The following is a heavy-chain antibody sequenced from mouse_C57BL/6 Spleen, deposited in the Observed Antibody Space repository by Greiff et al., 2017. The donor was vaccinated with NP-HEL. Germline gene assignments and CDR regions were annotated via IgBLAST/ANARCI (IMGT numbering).Heavy chain of an antibody. CDR1: GYAFSSSW. V-gene: IGHV1-82*01. D-gene: IGHD3-2*02. CDR3: AGTDSSGSFYYFDY. J-gene: IGHJ2*01. Sequence: VQLQQSGPELVKPGASVKISCKASGYAFSSSWMNWVKQRPGKGLEWIGRIYPGDGDTNYNGKFKGKATLTADKSSSTAYMQLSSLTSEDSAVYFCAGTDSSGSFYYFDYWGQGTTLTVSS. CDR2: IYPGDGDT.